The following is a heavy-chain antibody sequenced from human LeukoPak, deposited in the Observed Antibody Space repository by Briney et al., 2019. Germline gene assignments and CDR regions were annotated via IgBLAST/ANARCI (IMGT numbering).Heavy chain of an antibody. Sequence: GESLKISCKGSGYSFTSYWIGWVRQMSGKGLEWMGIIYPGDSDTRYSPSFQGQATISADKSISTAYLQWSSLKASDTAMYYCARRERSTSPYAFDIWGQGTMVTVSS. CDR2: IYPGDSDT. J-gene: IGHJ3*02. V-gene: IGHV5-51*01. CDR1: GYSFTSYW. D-gene: IGHD2-2*01. CDR3: ARRERSTSPYAFDI.